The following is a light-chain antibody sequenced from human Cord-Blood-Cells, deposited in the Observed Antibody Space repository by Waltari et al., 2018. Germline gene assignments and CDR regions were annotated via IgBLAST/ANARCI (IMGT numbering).Light chain of an antibody. V-gene: IGLV2-14*01. CDR1: RRDAGGYKH. Sequence: QSAPTQPDCASGTPGPSITISCTAIRRDAGGYKHVSWYQQHPGKAPKLMIYEVSNRPSGVSNRFSGSKSGNTASLTISGLQAEDEADYYCSSYTSSSTLVFGTGTKVTVL. CDR2: EVS. CDR3: SSYTSSSTLV. J-gene: IGLJ1*01.